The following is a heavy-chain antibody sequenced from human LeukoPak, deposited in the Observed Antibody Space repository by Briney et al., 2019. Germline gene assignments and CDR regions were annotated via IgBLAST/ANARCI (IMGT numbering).Heavy chain of an antibody. D-gene: IGHD2-21*01. CDR1: GYSISSGFH. J-gene: IGHJ4*02. Sequence: SETLSLTCVVSGYSISSGFHWAWIRQPPGKGLEWIGTIYHSGSTYYNPSLKSRVTMSVDTSKNQFSLKLSSVTAADTAVYYCARQGPYCGGDCSNYFDCWGQGTLVTVSS. CDR2: IYHSGST. CDR3: ARQGPYCGGDCSNYFDC. V-gene: IGHV4-38-2*01.